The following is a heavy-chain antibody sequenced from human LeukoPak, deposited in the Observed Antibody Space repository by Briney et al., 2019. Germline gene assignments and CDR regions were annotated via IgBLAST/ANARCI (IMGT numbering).Heavy chain of an antibody. CDR2: ISAYNGNT. J-gene: IGHJ6*02. CDR1: GYTFTSYG. D-gene: IGHD2-2*01. V-gene: IGHV1-18*01. CDR3: ARVPHPAAHYYYYGMDV. Sequence: SVNVSCKASGYTFTSYGISWVRQAPGQGLEWMGWISAYNGNTNYAQKLQGRVTMTTDTSTSTAYMELRSLRSDDTAVYYCARVPHPAAHYYYYGMDVWGQGTTVTVSS.